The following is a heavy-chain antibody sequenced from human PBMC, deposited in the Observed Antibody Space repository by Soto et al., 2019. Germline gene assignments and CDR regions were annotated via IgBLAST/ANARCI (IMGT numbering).Heavy chain of an antibody. CDR3: ATLRGDYRFES. CDR1: GSSVTSGGFY. D-gene: IGHD4-17*01. J-gene: IGHJ5*01. CDR2: IYYRGTT. Sequence: QVQLQESGPVLVKPSQTLSLTCNVSGSSVTSGGFYLNWVRQHPGKGLEGIGYIYYRGTTYYIPSLNSRVAISLATSKPQCYLKLSSVTVADSAVYYCATLRGDYRFESWGHGTLVTVSS. V-gene: IGHV4-31*03.